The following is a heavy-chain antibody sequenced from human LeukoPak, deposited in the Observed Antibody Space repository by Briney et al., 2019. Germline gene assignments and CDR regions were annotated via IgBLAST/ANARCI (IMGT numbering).Heavy chain of an antibody. D-gene: IGHD1-14*01. CDR3: ARDDGCRSVDY. V-gene: IGHV3-11*06. CDR1: GFTFSDHY. J-gene: IGHJ4*02. CDR2: ISGSSSDT. Sequence: KPGRSLRLSCAASGFTFSDHYMNWIRQAPGKGLEWISYISGSSSDTNYADSVKGRFTISRDNAKNSLYLQMNSLRAEDTAVYYCARDDGCRSVDYWGQGTLVTVSS.